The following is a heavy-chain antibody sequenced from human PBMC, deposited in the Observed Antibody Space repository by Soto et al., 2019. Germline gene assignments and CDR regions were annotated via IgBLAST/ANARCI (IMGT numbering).Heavy chain of an antibody. J-gene: IGHJ5*02. CDR1: GFTFSSYG. V-gene: IGHV3-33*01. D-gene: IGHD3-3*01. CDR2: IWYDGSNK. CDR3: ARPSRQKTTFFPFDP. Sequence: PGGSLRLSCAASGFTFSSYGMHWVRQAPGKGLEWVAVIWYDGSNKYYADSVKGRFTISRDNSKNTLYLQMNSLRAEDTAVYYCARPSRQKTTFFPFDPWGQGTLVTVSS.